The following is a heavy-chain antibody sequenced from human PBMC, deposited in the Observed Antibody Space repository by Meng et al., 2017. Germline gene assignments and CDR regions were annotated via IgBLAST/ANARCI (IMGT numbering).Heavy chain of an antibody. V-gene: IGHV3-11*04. Sequence: VPRVGPGGGLVTPGGSLTLSCAASGFTFSSYSMSWVRQAPGKGLEWVSYISSSGSTIYYADSVKGRFTISRDNAKNSLYLQMNSLRAEDTAVYYCASGLSSDFDYWGQGTLVTVSS. D-gene: IGHD2-15*01. CDR2: ISSSGSTI. CDR3: ASGLSSDFDY. CDR1: GFTFSSYS. J-gene: IGHJ4*02.